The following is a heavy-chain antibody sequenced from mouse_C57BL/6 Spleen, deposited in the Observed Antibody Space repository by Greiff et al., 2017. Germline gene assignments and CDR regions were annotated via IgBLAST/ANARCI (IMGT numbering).Heavy chain of an antibody. Sequence: QVQLQQPGTELVKPGASVKLSCKASGYTFTSYWMPWVKQRPGQGLEWIGNINPSNGGTNYNEKFKSKATLPVDKSSSTAYMQLSSLTSEDSAVYYCARDYGSSYLFAYWGQGTLVTVSA. CDR1: GYTFTSYW. CDR2: INPSNGGT. V-gene: IGHV1-53*01. D-gene: IGHD1-1*01. J-gene: IGHJ3*01. CDR3: ARDYGSSYLFAY.